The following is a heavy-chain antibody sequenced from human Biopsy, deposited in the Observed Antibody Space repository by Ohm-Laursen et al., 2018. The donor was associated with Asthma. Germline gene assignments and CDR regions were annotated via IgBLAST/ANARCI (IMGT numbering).Heavy chain of an antibody. CDR2: IKEDGSEK. CDR1: GFTFSTSW. Sequence: LSLTCAASGFTFSTSWMTWVRQSPGKWLEWVANIKEDGSEKNYVDSVKGRFTISRDNGKNSLYLQMNSLRAEDTAVYYCARDVDLRSVYWGQGTLVTVSS. CDR3: ARDVDLRSVY. J-gene: IGHJ4*02. D-gene: IGHD2-15*01. V-gene: IGHV3-7*05.